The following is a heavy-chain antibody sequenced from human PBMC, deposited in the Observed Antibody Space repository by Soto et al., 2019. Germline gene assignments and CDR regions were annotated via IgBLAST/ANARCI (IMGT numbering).Heavy chain of an antibody. D-gene: IGHD6-19*01. J-gene: IGHJ4*02. CDR1: GGSISSSNW. CDR2: IYHSGST. CDR3: ARDLRIAVAGYFDY. Sequence: SETLSLTCAVSGGSISSSNWWSWVRQPPGKGLEWIGEIYHSGSTNYNPSLKSRVTISVDKSKNQFSLKLSSVTAADTAVYYCARDLRIAVAGYFDYWGQGTLVTASS. V-gene: IGHV4-4*02.